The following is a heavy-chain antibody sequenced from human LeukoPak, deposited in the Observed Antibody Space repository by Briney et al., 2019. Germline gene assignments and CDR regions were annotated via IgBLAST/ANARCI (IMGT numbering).Heavy chain of an antibody. D-gene: IGHD3-10*01. Sequence: GASVKVSFKASGYTFTSYGISWVRQAPGQGLEWMGWISAYNGNTNYAQKLQGRVTMTTDTSTSTAYMELRSLRSDDTAVYYCARDPSVYYYYYYYMDVWGKGTTVTVSS. CDR1: GYTFTSYG. CDR2: ISAYNGNT. CDR3: ARDPSVYYYYYYYMDV. V-gene: IGHV1-18*01. J-gene: IGHJ6*03.